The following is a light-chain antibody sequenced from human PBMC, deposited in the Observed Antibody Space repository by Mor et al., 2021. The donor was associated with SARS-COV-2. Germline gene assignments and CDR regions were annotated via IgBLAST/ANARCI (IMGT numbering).Light chain of an antibody. CDR2: CAS. CDR1: TVSSN. Sequence: TVSSNLAWYQQKPGQSPRLLIYCASTRATGIPARFSGGGSGTEFTLTVSSLQSEDFAVYYCQQYYKWPRTFGQG. V-gene: IGKV3-15*01. CDR3: QQYYKWPRT. J-gene: IGKJ1*01.